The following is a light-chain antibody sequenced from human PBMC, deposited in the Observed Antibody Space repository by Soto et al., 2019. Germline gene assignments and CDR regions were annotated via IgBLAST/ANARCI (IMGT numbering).Light chain of an antibody. Sequence: QSALTQPPSASGSPGQSVTISCTGTSSDVGGYTYVSWYQQHPGKDPKLMIYEVSNRPSGVPDRFSGSKSGNTASLTVSGLKAEAEADFSGTSYAGSNNLVFGGGTKGTVL. CDR2: EVS. CDR1: SSDVGGYTY. CDR3: TSYAGSNNLV. J-gene: IGLJ2*01. V-gene: IGLV2-8*01.